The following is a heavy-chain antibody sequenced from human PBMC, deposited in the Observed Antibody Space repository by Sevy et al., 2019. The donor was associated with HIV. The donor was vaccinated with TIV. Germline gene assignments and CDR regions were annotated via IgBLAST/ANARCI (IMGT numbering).Heavy chain of an antibody. J-gene: IGHJ5*02. CDR2: IIPIFGTA. CDR3: ARDVGYCSGGSCYPGGGWFDP. CDR1: GGTFSSYA. Sequence: ASVKVSCKASGGTFSSYAISWVRQAPGQGLEWMGGIIPIFGTANYAQKFQGRVTITADESTSTAYMELSSLRSEDTAVYYCARDVGYCSGGSCYPGGGWFDPWGQGTLVTVSS. D-gene: IGHD2-15*01. V-gene: IGHV1-69*13.